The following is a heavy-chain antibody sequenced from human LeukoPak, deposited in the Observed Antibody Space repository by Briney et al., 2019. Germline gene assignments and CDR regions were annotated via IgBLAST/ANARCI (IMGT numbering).Heavy chain of an antibody. D-gene: IGHD1-20*01. Sequence: GSLRLSCAASGFTFSNYMMHWVRQAPGKGLVWVSRIKSDGITITYADSVKGRFTISRDNAKNTLYLQMNSLRAEDTAVYYCLRDLNWSLDQWGQGTLVTVSS. V-gene: IGHV3-74*01. J-gene: IGHJ4*02. CDR2: IKSDGITI. CDR1: GFTFSNYM. CDR3: LRDLNWSLDQ.